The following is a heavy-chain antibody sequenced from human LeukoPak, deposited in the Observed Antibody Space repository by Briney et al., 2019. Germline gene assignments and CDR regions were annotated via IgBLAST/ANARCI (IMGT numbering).Heavy chain of an antibody. D-gene: IGHD5-12*01. V-gene: IGHV4-31*03. Sequence: SQTLSLTCTVSGGSISSGGYYWSWIRQHPGKGLEWIGYIYYSGSTYYNPSLKSRVTIPVDTSKNQFSLKLSSVTAADTAVYYCARAGSGYEYYFDYWGQGTLVTVSS. CDR1: GGSISSGGYY. CDR3: ARAGSGYEYYFDY. CDR2: IYYSGST. J-gene: IGHJ4*02.